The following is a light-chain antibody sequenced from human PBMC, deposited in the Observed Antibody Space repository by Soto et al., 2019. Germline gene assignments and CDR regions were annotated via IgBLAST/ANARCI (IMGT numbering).Light chain of an antibody. V-gene: IGLV2-23*02. CDR3: CSYAGSNTDV. CDR2: EVT. J-gene: IGLJ1*01. CDR1: SNDVGNYNL. Sequence: QSALTQSASVSGSPGQSITISCTGTSNDVGNYNLVSWYQHHPGKAPKLLIFEVTRRPSGVSARFSGSKSGNTASLTISGLQAEDEADYFCCSYAGSNTDVFGTGTKLTVL.